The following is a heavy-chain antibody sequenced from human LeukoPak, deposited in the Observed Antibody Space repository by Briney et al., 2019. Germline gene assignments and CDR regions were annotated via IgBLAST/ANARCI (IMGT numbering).Heavy chain of an antibody. CDR1: GFTFSNCN. D-gene: IGHD1-26*01. J-gene: IGHJ4*02. CDR3: ASSGSYRFDY. V-gene: IGHV3-48*02. CDR2: ISSSSSAI. Sequence: GSLRLSCAASGFTFSNCNMNWVRQAPGKGLEWVSHISSSSSAIYYADSVKGRFTISRDNAKNSLYLQLNSLRDEDTAVYYCASSGSYRFDYWGQGTLVTVSS.